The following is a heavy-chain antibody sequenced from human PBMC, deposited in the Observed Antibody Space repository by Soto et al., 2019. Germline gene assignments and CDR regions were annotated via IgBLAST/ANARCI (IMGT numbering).Heavy chain of an antibody. CDR2: ISGSSNTM. Sequence: ELQLVESGGGLVQPGGSLKLSCAASGFTFSSYDMDWVRQAPGKGLEWLSRISGSSNTMYYADSVKGRFTISRDNAKNALYLQMNSLSDEDTAMYYCATINYEFIGYYAMGLWCQGTTVTFSS. D-gene: IGHD3-3*01. J-gene: IGHJ6*02. CDR1: GFTFSSYD. CDR3: ATINYEFIGYYAMGL. V-gene: IGHV3-48*02.